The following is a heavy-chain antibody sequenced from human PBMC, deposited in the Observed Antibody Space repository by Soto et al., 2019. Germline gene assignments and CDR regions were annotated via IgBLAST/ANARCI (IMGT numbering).Heavy chain of an antibody. J-gene: IGHJ5*02. V-gene: IGHV3-53*01. CDR1: GFTFSTYS. Sequence: GGSLRLSCAASGFTFSTYSMNWVRQAPGKGLEWVSVIYSGGSTYYADSVKGRFTISRDNSKNTLYLQMNSLRAEDTAVYYCARDGPAYYYDSTAPWGQGTLVTVSS. D-gene: IGHD3-22*01. CDR2: IYSGGST. CDR3: ARDGPAYYYDSTAP.